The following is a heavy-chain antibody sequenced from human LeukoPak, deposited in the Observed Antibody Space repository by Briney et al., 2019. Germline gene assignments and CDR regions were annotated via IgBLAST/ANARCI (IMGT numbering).Heavy chain of an antibody. CDR1: GYTFTSYG. V-gene: IGHV1-18*01. D-gene: IGHD2-21*02. Sequence: ASVKVSCKASGYTFTSYGISWVRQAPGQGLEWMGWISAYNGNTNYAQKPQGRVTMTTDTSTSTAYMELRSLRSDDTAVYYCARETAYCGGDCYFHWGQGTLVTVSS. J-gene: IGHJ4*02. CDR2: ISAYNGNT. CDR3: ARETAYCGGDCYFH.